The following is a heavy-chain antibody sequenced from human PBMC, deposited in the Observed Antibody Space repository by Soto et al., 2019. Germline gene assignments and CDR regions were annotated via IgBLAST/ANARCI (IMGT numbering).Heavy chain of an antibody. Sequence: EVQLVESGGGLVQPGGSLRLSCVASGFTFNSYSMNWVRQAPGKGLEWISYINSGSTSVFYADSVKGRFTISRDNAKNSLYRKINSRRAEDRAVYYWASSASPDANWGQGTLVTVSS. J-gene: IGHJ4*02. V-gene: IGHV3-48*01. CDR1: GFTFNSYS. CDR2: INSGSTSV. D-gene: IGHD1-26*01. CDR3: ASSASPDAN.